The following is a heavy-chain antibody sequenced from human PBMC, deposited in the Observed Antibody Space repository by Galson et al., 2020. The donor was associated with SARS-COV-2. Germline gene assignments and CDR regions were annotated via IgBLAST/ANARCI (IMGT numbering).Heavy chain of an antibody. J-gene: IGHJ4*02. V-gene: IGHV1-18*01. CDR3: ARTGRTVYEQWLETFDY. CDR1: GYTFTSYG. CDR2: ISAYNGNT. Sequence: ASVKVSCKASGYTFTSYGISWVRQAPGQGLEWMGWISAYNGNTNYAQKLQGRVTMTTDTSTSTAYMELRSLRSDDTAVYYCARTGRTVYEQWLETFDYWGQGTLVTVSS. D-gene: IGHD6-19*01.